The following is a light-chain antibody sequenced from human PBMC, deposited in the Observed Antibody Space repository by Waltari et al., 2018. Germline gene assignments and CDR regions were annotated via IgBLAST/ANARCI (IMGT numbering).Light chain of an antibody. J-gene: IGLJ2*01. CDR1: RGRILHNY. V-gene: IGLV6-57*02. CDR2: DDN. CDR3: QSYDNNNNVV. Sequence: NFMLTQPHSVSESPVKTVTIPSTGSRGRILHNYLQWYQQRPGSAPTIVIYDDNQRPSGVPDRFSGSIDSSSNSASLTISGLKTEDEADYYCQSYDNNNNVVFGGGTKLTVL.